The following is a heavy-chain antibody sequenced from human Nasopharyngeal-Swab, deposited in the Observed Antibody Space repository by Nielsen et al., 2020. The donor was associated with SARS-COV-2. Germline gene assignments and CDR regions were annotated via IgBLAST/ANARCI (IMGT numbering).Heavy chain of an antibody. Sequence: ASVKVSCKTSGDTFTSYGISWVRQAPGQGLEWMGWISAYNGNTNYAQKLQGRVTMTTDTSTSTAYMELRSLRSDDTAVYYCARDAEWLRFLAGGYMDVWGKGTTVTVSS. V-gene: IGHV1-18*04. CDR1: GDTFTSYG. J-gene: IGHJ6*03. CDR2: ISAYNGNT. CDR3: ARDAEWLRFLAGGYMDV. D-gene: IGHD5-12*01.